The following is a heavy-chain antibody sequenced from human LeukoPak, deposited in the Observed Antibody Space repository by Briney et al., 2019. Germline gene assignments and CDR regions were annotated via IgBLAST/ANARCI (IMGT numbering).Heavy chain of an antibody. CDR1: GFTFSSYW. CDR3: ARGPSGFGDFNY. J-gene: IGHJ4*02. Sequence: QSGGSLRLSCAASGFTFSSYWMHWVRQALGKGLVWVSRINSDGSSTSYADSVKGRFTISRDNAKNTLYLQMNSLRTEDTAVYYCARGPSGFGDFNYWGQGTLVTVSS. CDR2: INSDGSST. V-gene: IGHV3-74*01. D-gene: IGHD3-10*01.